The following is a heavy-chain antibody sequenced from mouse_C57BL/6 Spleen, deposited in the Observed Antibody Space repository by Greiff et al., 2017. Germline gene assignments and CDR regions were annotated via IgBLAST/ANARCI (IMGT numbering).Heavy chain of an antibody. CDR1: GYTFTSYW. D-gene: IGHD2-13*01. Sequence: QVQLQQPGAELVKPGASVKLSCKASGYTFTSYWMHWVKQRPGQGLEWIGMIHPNSGSTNYNEKFKSKATLTVDKSSRTAYMQLSSLTSEDSAVYYCARPNSPRLLLDYWGQGTTLTVSS. J-gene: IGHJ2*01. CDR3: ARPNSPRLLLDY. CDR2: IHPNSGST. V-gene: IGHV1-64*01.